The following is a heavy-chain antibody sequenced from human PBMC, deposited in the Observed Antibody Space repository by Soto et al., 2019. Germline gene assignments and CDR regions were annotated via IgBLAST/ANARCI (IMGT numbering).Heavy chain of an antibody. Sequence: SETLSLTCTVSCGSISSYYWSWIRQPPGKGLEWIGYIYNSENTNYNPSLKSRVTISVDTSKNQFSLKLSSVTAADTAVYYCARANPGVTTVVTSHYFDYWGQGTLVTVSS. J-gene: IGHJ4*02. CDR2: IYNSENT. V-gene: IGHV4-59*01. D-gene: IGHD4-17*01. CDR1: CGSISSYY. CDR3: ARANPGVTTVVTSHYFDY.